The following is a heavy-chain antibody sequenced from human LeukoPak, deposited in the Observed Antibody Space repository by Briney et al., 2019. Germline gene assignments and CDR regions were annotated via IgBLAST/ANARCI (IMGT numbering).Heavy chain of an antibody. Sequence: PSETLSLTCTVSGGSISSYYWSWIRQPPGKGLEWIGYIYYSGSTNYNPSLKSRVTISVDTSKNQFSLKLSSVTAADTAAYYCARVFYDSTLGAFDIWGQGTMVTVSS. J-gene: IGHJ3*02. D-gene: IGHD3-22*01. CDR1: GGSISSYY. CDR2: IYYSGST. CDR3: ARVFYDSTLGAFDI. V-gene: IGHV4-59*01.